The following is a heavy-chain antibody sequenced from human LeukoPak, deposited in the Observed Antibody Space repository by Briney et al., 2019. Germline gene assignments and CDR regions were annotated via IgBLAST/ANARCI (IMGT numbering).Heavy chain of an antibody. CDR1: GFTFSSYA. CDR2: ISGSGGST. CDR3: ARDFLVFTMVRGFDY. Sequence: GGSLRLSCAASGFTFSSYAMSWVRQAPGKGLEWVSAISGSGGSTYYADSVKGRFTISRDNSKNTLYLQMNSLRAEDTAVYYCARDFLVFTMVRGFDYWGQGTLVTVSS. V-gene: IGHV3-23*01. D-gene: IGHD3-10*01. J-gene: IGHJ4*02.